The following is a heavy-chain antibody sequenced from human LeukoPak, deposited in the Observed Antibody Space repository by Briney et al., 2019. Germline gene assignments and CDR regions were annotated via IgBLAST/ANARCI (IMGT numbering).Heavy chain of an antibody. CDR1: GYTFTDYY. CDR3: ARGSPASGRFPFNY. J-gene: IGHJ4*02. CDR2: ISANSGDT. V-gene: IGHV1-2*02. Sequence: ASVKVSCKASGYTFTDYYMHWVRQAPGQGPEWMGGISANSGDTKYAQNFQGEVTMTRDTSISTAYMELNNLNSDDTAVYYCARGSPASGRFPFNYWGQGTLVTVSS. D-gene: IGHD6-19*01.